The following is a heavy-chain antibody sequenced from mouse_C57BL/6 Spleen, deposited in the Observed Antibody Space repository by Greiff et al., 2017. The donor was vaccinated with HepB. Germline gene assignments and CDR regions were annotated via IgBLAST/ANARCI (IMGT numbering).Heavy chain of an antibody. J-gene: IGHJ3*01. CDR1: GYTFTSYW. D-gene: IGHD1-1*01. CDR3: ARAGPSCCGSSSLFAY. V-gene: IGHV1-69*01. CDR2: IDPSDSYT. Sequence: QVQLQQPGAELVMPGASVKLSCKASGYTFTSYWMYWVKQRPGKGLEWIGEIDPSDSYTNYNQKFKGKSTWTVDKSSSTAYMQLSSLTSEDSAVYYCARAGPSCCGSSSLFAYWGQGTLVTVSA.